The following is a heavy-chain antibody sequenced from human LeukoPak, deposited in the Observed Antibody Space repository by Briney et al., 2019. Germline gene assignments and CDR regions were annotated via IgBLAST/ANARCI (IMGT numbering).Heavy chain of an antibody. CDR1: GFTFSIYG. CDR3: AKGNGVGATDY. Sequence: PGRSLRLSCAASGFTFSIYGMHWVRQAPGKGLEWVAVISYDGSNKYYADSVKGRFTISRENSKNTLYLQMNSLRAEDTAVYYCAKGNGVGATDYWGQGTLVTVSS. CDR2: ISYDGSNK. J-gene: IGHJ4*02. D-gene: IGHD1-26*01. V-gene: IGHV3-30*18.